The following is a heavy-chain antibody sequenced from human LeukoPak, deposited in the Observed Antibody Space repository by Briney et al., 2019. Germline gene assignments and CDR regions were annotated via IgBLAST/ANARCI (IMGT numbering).Heavy chain of an antibody. CDR1: GGSIGSYY. CDR3: ARSLCSSTSCPRKDAFEM. V-gene: IGHV4-4*07. CDR2: IYISGST. D-gene: IGHD2-2*01. Sequence: SETLSLTCTVSGGSIGSYYWSWIRQPAGKGLEWIGRIYISGSTIYNPSLKSRVTMSVDTSKNQFSLKLSSVTAADTAVYYCARSLCSSTSCPRKDAFEMWGQGTTVTVSS. J-gene: IGHJ3*02.